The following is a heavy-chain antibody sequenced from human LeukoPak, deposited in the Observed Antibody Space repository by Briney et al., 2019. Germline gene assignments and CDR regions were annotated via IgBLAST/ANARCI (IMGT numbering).Heavy chain of an antibody. Sequence: ASETLSLTPTVSGGSIRSSYYYWGWIRQPPGKGLEWIGSIYDSGSTYYNPSLKSRVTISVDTSKNQFSLKLNSVTAADTAVYYCARHYGLWGQGTLVTVSS. CDR1: GGSIRSSYYY. D-gene: IGHD3-10*01. CDR2: IYDSGST. J-gene: IGHJ4*02. V-gene: IGHV4-39*01. CDR3: ARHYGL.